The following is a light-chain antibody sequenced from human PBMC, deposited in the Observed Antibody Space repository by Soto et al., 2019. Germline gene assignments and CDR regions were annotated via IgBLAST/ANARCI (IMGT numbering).Light chain of an antibody. CDR2: LNSDGSH. V-gene: IGLV4-69*01. CDR1: SGHSNYA. Sequence: QSVLTQSPSASASLGASVKLTCTLSSGHSNYAIAWHQQQPEKGPRFLMKLNSDGSHSKGDWIPDRFSGSSSGAERYLTISTLQSEDEAGYYCQTWVTGIHIFGGGTSVTVL. J-gene: IGLJ2*01. CDR3: QTWVTGIHI.